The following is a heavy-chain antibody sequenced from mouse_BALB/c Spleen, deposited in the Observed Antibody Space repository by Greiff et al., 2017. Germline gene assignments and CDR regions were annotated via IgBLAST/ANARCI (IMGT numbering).Heavy chain of an antibody. Sequence: EVQLVESGGGLVKPGGSLKLSCAASGFTFSSYAMSWVRQTPEKRLEWVATISSGGSYTYYPDSVKGRFTISRDNAKNTLYLQMSSLRSEDTAMYYCARDDCGLDYWGQGTTLTVSS. CDR3: ARDDCGLDY. CDR1: GFTFSSYA. D-gene: IGHD2-4*01. V-gene: IGHV5-9-3*01. CDR2: ISSGGSYT. J-gene: IGHJ2*01.